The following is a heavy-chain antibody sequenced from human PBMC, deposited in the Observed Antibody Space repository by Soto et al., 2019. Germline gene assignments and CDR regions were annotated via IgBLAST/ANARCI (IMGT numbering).Heavy chain of an antibody. D-gene: IGHD3-3*01. Sequence: EVQLLESGGGLVQPGGSLRLSCAASGFTFSSHAMNWVRQAPGKGLEWVSAISGSGRKTYYAVSVKGRFTMFLVTSKNRVFLQMKRLRAEDTALCYFGKDISVARVVIAVGRPPIDVWGQGIMVIVSS. CDR1: GFTFSSHA. CDR2: ISGSGRKT. J-gene: IGHJ6*01. V-gene: IGHV3-23*01. CDR3: GKDISVARVVIAVGRPPIDV.